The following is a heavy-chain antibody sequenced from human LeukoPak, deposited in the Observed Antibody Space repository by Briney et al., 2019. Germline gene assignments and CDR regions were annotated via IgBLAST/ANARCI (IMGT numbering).Heavy chain of an antibody. CDR1: GGTFSSYA. Sequence: SVKVSCKASGGTFSSYAISWVRQAPGQWLEWMGGIIPIFGTANYAQKFQGRVTITADESTSTAYMELSSLRSEDTAVYYCARAIKTHYDFWSGYYSGAYYYYYMDVWGKGTTVTVSS. CDR2: IIPIFGTA. J-gene: IGHJ6*03. D-gene: IGHD3-3*01. V-gene: IGHV1-69*13. CDR3: ARAIKTHYDFWSGYYSGAYYYYYMDV.